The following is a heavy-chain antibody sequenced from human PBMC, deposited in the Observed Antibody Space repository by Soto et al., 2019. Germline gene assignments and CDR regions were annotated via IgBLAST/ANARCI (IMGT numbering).Heavy chain of an antibody. V-gene: IGHV4-4*09. J-gene: IGHJ4*02. CDR1: GGSITGYY. D-gene: IGHD1-7*01. Sequence: SETLSLTCTVSGGSITGYYWSWIRLPPGKGLEWIGYIYDSGTTTYNAALKSRVSISAETSKNQFSLNLRSVTAADTAIYYCARRNYHEEGYFFDFWGQGVLVTVSS. CDR3: ARRNYHEEGYFFDF. CDR2: IYDSGTT.